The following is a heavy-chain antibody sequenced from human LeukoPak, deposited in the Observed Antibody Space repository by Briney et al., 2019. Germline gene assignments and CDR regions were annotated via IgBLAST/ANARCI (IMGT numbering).Heavy chain of an antibody. CDR1: GYSISSGYY. D-gene: IGHD1-7*01. Sequence: SETLSLTCAVSGYSISSGYYWGWIRQPPGKGLEWIRSIYHSGSTYYNPSLKSRVTISVDTSKNQFSLKLSSVTAADTAVYYCASRYNWNYIGYYFDFWGQGTLVTVSS. J-gene: IGHJ4*02. CDR2: IYHSGST. V-gene: IGHV4-38-2*01. CDR3: ASRYNWNYIGYYFDF.